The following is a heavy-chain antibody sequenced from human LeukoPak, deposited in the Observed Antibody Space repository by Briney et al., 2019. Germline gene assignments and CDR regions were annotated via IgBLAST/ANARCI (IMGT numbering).Heavy chain of an antibody. V-gene: IGHV1-18*01. CDR1: GYTFTNSG. D-gene: IGHD6-19*01. Sequence: ASVKVSCKASGYTFTNSGISWVRQAPGQGLDWMGWISAYNGDTNYAQNLQGRVTMTTDTPTGTAHMELRSLRSDDTAVYYCARGTVSGGSPFDYWGQGTLVTVSS. J-gene: IGHJ4*02. CDR2: ISAYNGDT. CDR3: ARGTVSGGSPFDY.